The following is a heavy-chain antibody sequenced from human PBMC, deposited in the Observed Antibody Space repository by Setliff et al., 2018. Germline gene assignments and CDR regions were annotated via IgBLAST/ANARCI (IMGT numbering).Heavy chain of an antibody. D-gene: IGHD6-13*01. CDR3: AGVSEAAAAGFDY. J-gene: IGHJ4*02. V-gene: IGHV1-18*01. Sequence: RASVKVSCKASGYTFTSYAFSWVRQAPGQGLEWMGWISAYNGNTNYAQKFQGRVTMTTDTSTSTAYMELRSLRSDDTAVYYCAGVSEAAAAGFDYWGQGTLVTVSS. CDR1: GYTFTSYA. CDR2: ISAYNGNT.